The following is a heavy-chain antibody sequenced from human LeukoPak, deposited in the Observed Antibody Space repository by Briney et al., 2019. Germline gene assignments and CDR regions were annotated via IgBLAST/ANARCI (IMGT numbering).Heavy chain of an antibody. CDR3: TWLFNDY. Sequence: PGGSRRLSCAASGVTFTSNWMTWVRQAQGKGLGCGGHIKRKSDGGTADYGAPVEGRFTISRDDSKDTLYLQMNNRKTEDTAVYYCTWLFNDYWGQGTLVTVSS. CDR1: GVTFTSNW. CDR2: IKRKSDGGTA. J-gene: IGHJ4*02. V-gene: IGHV3-15*01. D-gene: IGHD6-19*01.